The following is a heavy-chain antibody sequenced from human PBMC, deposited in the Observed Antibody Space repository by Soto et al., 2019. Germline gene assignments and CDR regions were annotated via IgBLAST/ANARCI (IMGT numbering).Heavy chain of an antibody. CDR2: IDPSDSYT. CDR3: ATNFRYCSSTSCPVDY. Sequence: GESLKISCKGSGYSFTSYWISWVRQMPGKGLEWMGRIDPSDSYTNYSPSFQGHVTISADKSISTAYLQWSSLKASDTAMYYCATNFRYCSSTSCPVDYWGQGTLVTVSS. CDR1: GYSFTSYW. D-gene: IGHD2-2*01. J-gene: IGHJ4*02. V-gene: IGHV5-10-1*01.